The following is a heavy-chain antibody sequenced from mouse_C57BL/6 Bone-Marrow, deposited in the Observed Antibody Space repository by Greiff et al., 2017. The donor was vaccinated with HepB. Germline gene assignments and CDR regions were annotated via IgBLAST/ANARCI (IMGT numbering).Heavy chain of an antibody. CDR2: INPNNGGT. V-gene: IGHV1-26*01. D-gene: IGHD1-1*01. CDR3: ARRYGSSYWYFDV. Sequence: VQLQQSGPELVKPGASVKISCTASGYTFTDYYMNWVQQSHGKSLEWIGDINPNNGGTSYNQKFKGKATLTVDKSSSTAYMELRSLTSEDSAVYYCARRYGSSYWYFDVWGTGTTVTVSS. CDR1: GYTFTDYY. J-gene: IGHJ1*03.